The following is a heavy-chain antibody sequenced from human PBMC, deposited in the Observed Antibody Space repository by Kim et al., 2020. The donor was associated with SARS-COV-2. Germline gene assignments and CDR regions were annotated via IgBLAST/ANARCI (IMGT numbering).Heavy chain of an antibody. CDR3: ARDFGVEGFGELMLDY. D-gene: IGHD3-10*01. CDR2: INTNTGNP. V-gene: IGHV7-4-1*02. Sequence: ASVKVSCKASGYTFTSYAMNWVRQAPGQGLEWMGWINTNTGNPTYAQGFTGRFVFSLDTSVSTAYLQISSLKAEDTAVYYCARDFGVEGFGELMLDYWGQRTLVTVSS. J-gene: IGHJ4*02. CDR1: GYTFTSYA.